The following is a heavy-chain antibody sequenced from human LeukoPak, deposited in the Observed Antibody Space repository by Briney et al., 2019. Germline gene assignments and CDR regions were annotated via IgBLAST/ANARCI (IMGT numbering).Heavy chain of an antibody. J-gene: IGHJ4*02. CDR2: ISGSGGST. CDR3: AKDSSSSGWYGYYFDY. CDR1: RFTFNTYA. V-gene: IGHV3-23*01. Sequence: PGGSLRLSCAASRFTFNTYAVNWVRQAPGKGLEWVSAISGSGGSTYYADSVKGRFTISRDNSKNTLYLQMNSLRAEDTAVYYCAKDSSSSGWYGYYFDYWGQGTLVTVSS. D-gene: IGHD6-19*01.